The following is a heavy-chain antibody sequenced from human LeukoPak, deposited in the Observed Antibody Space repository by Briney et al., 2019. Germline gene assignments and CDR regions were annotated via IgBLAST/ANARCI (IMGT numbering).Heavy chain of an antibody. V-gene: IGHV3-23*01. Sequence: PGGSLRLSCAASGFDFSSYGMSWVRQSPGKGLEWVSTFSASSTITYYVDSVKGRFTISRDNSKDTLYLQMNSLRDEDTAVYYCAKGDTYYDLLTCFDFWGPGTLVTVSS. D-gene: IGHD3-9*01. CDR1: GFDFSSYG. CDR3: AKGDTYYDLLTCFDF. J-gene: IGHJ4*02. CDR2: FSASSTIT.